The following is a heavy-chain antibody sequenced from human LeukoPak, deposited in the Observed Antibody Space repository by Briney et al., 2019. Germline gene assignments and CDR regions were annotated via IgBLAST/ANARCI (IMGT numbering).Heavy chain of an antibody. Sequence: GGSLRLSCAASGFTFSSYGMHWVRQAPGKGLEWVAVISYDGGNKYYADSVKGRFTISRDNSKNTLYLQMNSLRAEDTAVYYCARVMGRYCSSTSCYVDYWGQGTLVTVSS. CDR3: ARVMGRYCSSTSCYVDY. D-gene: IGHD2-2*01. CDR1: GFTFSSYG. J-gene: IGHJ4*02. V-gene: IGHV3-30*03. CDR2: ISYDGGNK.